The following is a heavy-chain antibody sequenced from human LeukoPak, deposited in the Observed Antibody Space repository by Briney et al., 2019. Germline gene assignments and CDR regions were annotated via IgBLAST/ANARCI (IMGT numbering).Heavy chain of an antibody. D-gene: IGHD2/OR15-2a*01. V-gene: IGHV3-30-3*01. CDR3: AMNNPRFDY. Sequence: GGSLRLSCAASRFTFSSYAMHWVRQAPGKGLEWVAVISYDGSNKYYADSVKGRFTISRDNSKNTLYLQMNSLRAEDTAVYYCAMNNPRFDYWGQGTLVTVSS. J-gene: IGHJ4*02. CDR2: ISYDGSNK. CDR1: RFTFSSYA.